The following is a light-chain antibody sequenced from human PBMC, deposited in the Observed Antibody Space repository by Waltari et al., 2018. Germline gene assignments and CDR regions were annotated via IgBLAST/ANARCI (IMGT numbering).Light chain of an antibody. CDR1: SNDVGGYNY. V-gene: IGLV2-11*01. CDR2: DVS. Sequence: QSALTQPRSVSGSPGQSVTISCSGTSNDVGGYNYVSWYQQHPGKAPKLIIYDVSKRPPGVPDRFSGSKSGNTASLTISGLQSEDEADYFCCSYAGSSSLVFGGGSSLTVL. CDR3: CSYAGSSSLV. J-gene: IGLJ3*02.